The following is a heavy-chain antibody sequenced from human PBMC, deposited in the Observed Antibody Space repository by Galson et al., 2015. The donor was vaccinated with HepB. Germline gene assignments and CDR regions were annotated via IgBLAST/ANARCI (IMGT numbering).Heavy chain of an antibody. V-gene: IGHV4-34*01. CDR3: ARGGGSYWNWATAEYFQH. Sequence: ETLSLTCAVYGGSFSGYYWSWIRQPPGKGLEWIGEINHSGSTNYNPSLKSRVTISVDTSKNQFSLKLSSVTAADTAVYYCARGGGSYWNWATAEYFQHWGQGTLVTVSS. CDR2: INHSGST. J-gene: IGHJ1*01. D-gene: IGHD1-26*01. CDR1: GGSFSGYY.